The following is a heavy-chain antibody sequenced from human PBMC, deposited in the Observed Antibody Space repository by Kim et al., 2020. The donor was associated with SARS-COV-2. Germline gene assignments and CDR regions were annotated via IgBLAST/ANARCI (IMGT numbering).Heavy chain of an antibody. V-gene: IGHV3-23*01. CDR2: ST. D-gene: IGHD6-6*01. J-gene: IGHJ1*01. Sequence: STYYADSVKGRFTISRDNSKNTLYLQMNSLRAEDTAVYYCASSSEAYFQHWGQGTLVTVSS. CDR3: ASSSEAYFQH.